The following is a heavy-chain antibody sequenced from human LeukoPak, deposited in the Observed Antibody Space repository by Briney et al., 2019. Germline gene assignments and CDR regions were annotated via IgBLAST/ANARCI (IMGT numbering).Heavy chain of an antibody. CDR2: ISRSGSTI. J-gene: IGHJ3*02. Sequence: GGSLRLSCAASGFTFSTFIMNWVRQAQGKGLEWVSYISRSGSTIFYADSVKGRFTISRDNARNLVYLQMNSLRAEDTAVYYCARDDRFDIWGQGTMVTVSS. CDR1: GFTFSTFI. V-gene: IGHV3-48*01. CDR3: ARDDRFDI.